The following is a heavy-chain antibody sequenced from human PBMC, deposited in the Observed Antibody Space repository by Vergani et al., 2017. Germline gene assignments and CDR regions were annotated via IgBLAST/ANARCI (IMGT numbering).Heavy chain of an antibody. V-gene: IGHV4-59*01. CDR3: AKAAYSGSYPRIHYYYYYYMDV. D-gene: IGHD1-26*01. CDR1: GGSISSYY. CDR2: IYYSGST. Sequence: QVQLQESGPGLVKPSETLSLTCTVSGGSISSYYWSWIRQPPGKGLEWIGYIYYSGSTNYNPSLKSRVTISVDTSKNQFSLKLSSVTAADTAVYYCAKAAYSGSYPRIHYYYYYYMDVWGKGTTVTVSS. J-gene: IGHJ6*03.